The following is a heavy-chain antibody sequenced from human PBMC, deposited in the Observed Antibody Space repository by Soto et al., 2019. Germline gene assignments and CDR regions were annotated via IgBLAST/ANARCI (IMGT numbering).Heavy chain of an antibody. CDR2: ISWDDDK. CDR3: AHSVLGYYYGSGSYYLGHYYCGMDV. Sequence: QITLKESGPTLVKPTQTPTLTCTFSGFSLSTSGVGVGWIRQPPGKALEWLALISWDDDKRYSPSLKRRLTITKDTSKIQVVLTMTNMDPVDTATYYCAHSVLGYYYGSGSYYLGHYYCGMDVWGQGTTVTVSS. J-gene: IGHJ6*02. V-gene: IGHV2-5*02. CDR1: GFSLSTSGVG. D-gene: IGHD3-10*01.